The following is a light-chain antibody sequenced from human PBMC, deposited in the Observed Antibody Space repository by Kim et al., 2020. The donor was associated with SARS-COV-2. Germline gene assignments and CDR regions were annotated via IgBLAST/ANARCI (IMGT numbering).Light chain of an antibody. Sequence: ASVGDRVTITCRASQDISSYLNWYQQKQGKAPKLLIYAASSLQSGVPSRFSGSGSGTDFTLTISSLRPEDFATYYCQQSYSNSRTFGQGTKVDIK. CDR1: QDISSY. CDR2: AAS. J-gene: IGKJ1*01. V-gene: IGKV1-39*01. CDR3: QQSYSNSRT.